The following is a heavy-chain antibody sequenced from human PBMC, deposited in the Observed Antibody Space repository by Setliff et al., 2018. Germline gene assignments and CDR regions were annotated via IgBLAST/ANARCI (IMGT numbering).Heavy chain of an antibody. D-gene: IGHD6-19*01. CDR1: GFTFGGSA. V-gene: IGHV3-73*01. CDR2: IRSKTSGFAT. CDR3: SRAVDGRTWFDP. J-gene: IGHJ5*02. Sequence: GGSLRLSCAASGFTFGGSAIHWVRQASGKGLEWVGRIRSKTSGFATAYSASVKGRFTISRDDSMNTAYLQMDSLRTEDTAVYCCSRAVDGRTWFDPWGQGALVTVSS.